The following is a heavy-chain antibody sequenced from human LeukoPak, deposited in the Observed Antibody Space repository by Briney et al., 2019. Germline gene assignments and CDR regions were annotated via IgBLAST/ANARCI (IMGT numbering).Heavy chain of an antibody. J-gene: IGHJ4*02. CDR3: EATGVGGY. D-gene: IGHD1-26*01. CDR1: GFTFSSYW. V-gene: IGHV3-74*01. CDR2: ITSDGSST. Sequence: GGSLRLSCAASGFTFSSYWMHWVRQVPGKGLVWVSRITSDGSSTNYADSVKGRFTISRDNAKNTLYLQMNSLRAEDTAVYYYEATGVGGYWGQGTLVTVSS.